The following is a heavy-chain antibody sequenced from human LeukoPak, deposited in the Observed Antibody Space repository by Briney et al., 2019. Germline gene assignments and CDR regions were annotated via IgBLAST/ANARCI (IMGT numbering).Heavy chain of an antibody. CDR3: AREIFGSGSYPDY. Sequence: GGSLRLSCAASGFAFNTYAMHWLRQAPGKGREWVTLICHGGSQILYIDSVRGRFTISRDNSRNTVYLQLNGLRAEDTAVYYCAREIFGSGSYPDYWGQGTLVTASS. CDR1: GFAFNTYA. J-gene: IGHJ4*02. CDR2: ICHGGSQI. D-gene: IGHD3-10*01. V-gene: IGHV3-33*01.